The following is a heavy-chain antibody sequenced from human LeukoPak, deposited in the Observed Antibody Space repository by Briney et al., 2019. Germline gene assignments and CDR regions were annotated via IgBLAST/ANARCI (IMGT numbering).Heavy chain of an antibody. V-gene: IGHV3-48*03. CDR2: ISSSGSTI. CDR1: GFTFSSYE. D-gene: IGHD6-19*01. J-gene: IGHJ4*02. CDR3: AKDPGQQWLVLSLVDY. Sequence: GGSLRLSCAASGFTFSSYEMNWVRQAPGKGLEWVSYISSSGSTIYYADSVKGRFTISRDNAKNSLYLQMNSLRAEDTAVYYCAKDPGQQWLVLSLVDYWGQGTLVTVSS.